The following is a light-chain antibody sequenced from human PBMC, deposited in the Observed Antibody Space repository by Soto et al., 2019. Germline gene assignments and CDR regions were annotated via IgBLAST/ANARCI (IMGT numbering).Light chain of an antibody. Sequence: EIVMTQSPATLSVSPGERATLSCRASQTVTSGYLAWYQQKPGQAPRLLIYGVSTGATGIPDRFSGSGSGTEFTLTISSLQSEDFAVYYCQQYNNWPAITVGQGTRLEI. J-gene: IGKJ5*01. CDR2: GVS. CDR3: QQYNNWPAIT. CDR1: QTVTSGY. V-gene: IGKV3D-15*01.